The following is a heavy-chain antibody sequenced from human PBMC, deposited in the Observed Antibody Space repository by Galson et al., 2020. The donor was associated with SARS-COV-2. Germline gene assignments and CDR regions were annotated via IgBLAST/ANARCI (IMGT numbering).Heavy chain of an antibody. V-gene: IGHV4-59*01. CDR1: GGSISSYY. CDR2: IYYSGST. CDR3: ARTTEHYSGSYCWFDP. J-gene: IGHJ5*02. D-gene: IGHD1-26*01. Sequence: ETLSLTCTVSGGSISSYYRSWIRQPPGQGLEWIGYIYYSGSTNYNPSLKSRVTISVDTSKNQFSLKLSSVTAADTAVYYCARTTEHYSGSYCWFDPWGQGTLVTVSS.